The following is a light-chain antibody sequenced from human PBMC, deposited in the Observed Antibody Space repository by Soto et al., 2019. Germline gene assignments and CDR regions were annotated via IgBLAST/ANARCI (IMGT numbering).Light chain of an antibody. CDR3: LLYDGGAWV. CDR2: SIS. V-gene: IGLV7-43*01. J-gene: IGLJ3*02. CDR1: TGAVTSGYY. Sequence: QAVVTQEPSLTVSPGGTVTLTCGSSTGAVTSGYYPNWFQQKPGQAPRALIYSISNKHSWTPARFSGSLLGGKAALTLSGVQPEDEAEYYCLLYDGGAWVFGGGTKLTVL.